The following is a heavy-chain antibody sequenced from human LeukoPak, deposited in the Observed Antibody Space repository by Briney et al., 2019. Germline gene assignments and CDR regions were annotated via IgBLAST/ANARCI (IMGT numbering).Heavy chain of an antibody. J-gene: IGHJ6*02. Sequence: SVKVSCKASGGTFSSYAISWVRQAPGQGLEWMGGIIPIFGTANYAQKFQGRVTITADESASTAYMELSSLRSEDTAVYYCARDRDSSGYYVPKNYYGMDVWGQGTTVTVSS. D-gene: IGHD3-22*01. V-gene: IGHV1-69*13. CDR2: IIPIFGTA. CDR3: ARDRDSSGYYVPKNYYGMDV. CDR1: GGTFSSYA.